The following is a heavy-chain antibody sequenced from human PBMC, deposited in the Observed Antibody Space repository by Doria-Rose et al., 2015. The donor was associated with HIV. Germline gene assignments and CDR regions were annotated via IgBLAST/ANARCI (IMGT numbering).Heavy chain of an antibody. Sequence: QVTLKESGPVLVKPTETLTLTCTVFGVSLSSPGMGVSWIRQPPGKALEWLANIISDDERSYKTSLKIRLTISSATSNSQVILTMTDMDPVATATYYCARIKSSRWYHKYYFDFWGQGTLVIVSA. D-gene: IGHD6-13*01. V-gene: IGHV2-26*01. J-gene: IGHJ4*02. CDR1: GVSLSSPGMG. CDR3: ARIKSSRWYHKYYFDF. CDR2: IISDDER.